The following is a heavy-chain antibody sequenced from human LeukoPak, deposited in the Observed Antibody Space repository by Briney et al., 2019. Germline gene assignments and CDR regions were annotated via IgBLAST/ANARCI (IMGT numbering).Heavy chain of an antibody. CDR1: GYTFTSYG. CDR2: ISAYNGNT. Sequence: ASVKVSCKASGYTFTSYGISWVRQAPGQGLEWMGWISAYNGNTNYAQKLQGRDTMTTDTSTSTAYMELRSLRSDDTAVYYCARDLRRSAAGTPLDYWGQGTLVTVSS. D-gene: IGHD6-13*01. J-gene: IGHJ4*02. V-gene: IGHV1-18*01. CDR3: ARDLRRSAAGTPLDY.